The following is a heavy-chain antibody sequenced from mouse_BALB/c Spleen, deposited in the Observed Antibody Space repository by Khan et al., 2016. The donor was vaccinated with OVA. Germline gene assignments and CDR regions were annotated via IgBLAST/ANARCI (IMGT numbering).Heavy chain of an antibody. CDR1: GFSLTNYG. Sequence: QVRLQQSGPGLVAPSQSLSITCTISGFSLTNYGIHWVRQPPGKGLEWLVMIWSDGSTTYNSALKSRLTTSKDNSKSQVFLKMNSLQTDDTAMYFCARQPYYHYNIMDYWGQGTSVTVSS. CDR2: IWSDGST. CDR3: ARQPYYHYNIMDY. V-gene: IGHV2-6-1*01. J-gene: IGHJ4*01. D-gene: IGHD2-10*01.